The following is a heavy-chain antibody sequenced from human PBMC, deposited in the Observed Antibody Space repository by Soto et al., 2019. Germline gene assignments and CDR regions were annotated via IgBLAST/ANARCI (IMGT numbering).Heavy chain of an antibody. CDR3: AKVPRYCSGGSCYGGYFDY. Sequence: PGGSLRLSCAASGFTFSSYAMSWVRQAPGKGLDWVSAISGSGGNTYYADSVKGRFTISRDNSRNTLYLQMNSLRADDTAVYYCAKVPRYCSGGSCYGGYFDYWGQGTLVTVSS. CDR2: ISGSGGNT. D-gene: IGHD2-15*01. CDR1: GFTFSSYA. J-gene: IGHJ4*02. V-gene: IGHV3-23*01.